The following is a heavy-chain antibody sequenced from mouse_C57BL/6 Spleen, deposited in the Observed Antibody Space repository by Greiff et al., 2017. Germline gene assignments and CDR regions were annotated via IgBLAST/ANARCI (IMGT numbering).Heavy chain of an antibody. CDR1: GYAFSSSW. V-gene: IGHV1-82*01. D-gene: IGHD1-1*01. Sequence: QVQLKESGPELVKPGASVKISCKASGYAFSSSWMNWVKQRPGKGLEWIGRIYPGDGDTNYNGKFKGKATLTADKSSSTAYMQLSSLTSEDSAVYFCAGGIYYYGSSLLRYAMDYWGQGTSVTVSS. CDR2: IYPGDGDT. J-gene: IGHJ4*01. CDR3: AGGIYYYGSSLLRYAMDY.